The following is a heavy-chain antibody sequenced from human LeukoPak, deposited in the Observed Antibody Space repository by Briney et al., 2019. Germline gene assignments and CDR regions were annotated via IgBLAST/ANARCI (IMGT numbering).Heavy chain of an antibody. CDR3: TRGGEGRDGYNFPYFDY. J-gene: IGHJ4*02. CDR2: INPSGGTT. Sequence: ASVKVSCKASGYTFTRYYMHWVRQAPGQGLEWMGIINPSGGTTNYAQKFQGRVTMTRDTSTSTVYMELSSLRSEDMAVYYCTRGGEGRDGYNFPYFDYWGQGTLVTVSS. D-gene: IGHD5-24*01. V-gene: IGHV1-46*01. CDR1: GYTFTRYY.